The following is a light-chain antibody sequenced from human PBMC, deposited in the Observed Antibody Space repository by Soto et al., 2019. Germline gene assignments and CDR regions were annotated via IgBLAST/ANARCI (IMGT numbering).Light chain of an antibody. V-gene: IGKV3-20*01. Sequence: PGERATLSCSASQSINSYYLAWYQQKPGQAPRLLIYGASSRATGIPDRFSDSGSGTDFTLTISRLEPEDFAVYYCQQFASSPITFGQGTRLEI. CDR2: GAS. CDR3: QQFASSPIT. CDR1: QSINSYY. J-gene: IGKJ5*01.